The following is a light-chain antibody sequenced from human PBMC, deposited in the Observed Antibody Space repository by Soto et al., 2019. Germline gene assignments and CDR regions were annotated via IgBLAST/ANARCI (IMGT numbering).Light chain of an antibody. J-gene: IGKJ2*01. CDR3: QQYNNWPYT. Sequence: EIVMTQSPATLSVSPGERATLSCRASQSVSSNLAWYQQKRGQAPSLLIYGAYTRASVIPARISGSGSGTEFTLTISSLQSEDFAVYYCQQYNNWPYTFGQGTKLEIK. V-gene: IGKV3-15*01. CDR1: QSVSSN. CDR2: GAY.